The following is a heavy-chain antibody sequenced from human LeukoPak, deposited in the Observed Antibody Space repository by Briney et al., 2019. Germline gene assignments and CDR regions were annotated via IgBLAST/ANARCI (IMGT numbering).Heavy chain of an antibody. D-gene: IGHD2-2*01. CDR2: MNPNSGNT. V-gene: IGHV1-8*01. J-gene: IGHJ4*02. CDR3: ARGGGRGVVVPAAIRGSPPDY. CDR1: RYTFTSYD. Sequence: ASVKVSCKASRYTFTSYDINWVRQATGQGLEWMGWMNPNSGNTGYAQKFQGRVTMTWNTSISTAYMGLGSLGSEAPAVYYCARGGGRGVVVPAAIRGSPPDYWGQGTLVTVSS.